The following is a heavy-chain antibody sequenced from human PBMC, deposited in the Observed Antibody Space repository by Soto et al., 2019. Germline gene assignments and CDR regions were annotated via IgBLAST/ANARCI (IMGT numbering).Heavy chain of an antibody. CDR3: AKEVSLGSTVDLGY. CDR1: GFTFSIFA. CDR2: ISGSGGST. J-gene: IGHJ4*02. Sequence: GGSLRLSCAASGFTFSIFAMSWVRQPPGKRLEWVSTISGSGGSTYYADAVKGRFTISRDNSMGTLYLQMKSLRAEDTAIYYCAKEVSLGSTVDLGYWGQGALVTV. V-gene: IGHV3-23*01. D-gene: IGHD7-27*01.